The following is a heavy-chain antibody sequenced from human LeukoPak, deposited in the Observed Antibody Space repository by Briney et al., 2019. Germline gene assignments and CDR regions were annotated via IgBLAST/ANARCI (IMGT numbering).Heavy chain of an antibody. V-gene: IGHV4-59*08. D-gene: IGHD2-21*02. CDR1: GGSVSSYY. CDR2: IYYSEST. J-gene: IGHJ5*02. Sequence: PSETLSLTCTVSGGSVSSYYWSWIRQPPGKRLEWIAYIYYSESTKYNPSLKSRVTISLDRSKNQFSLKLRSVTAADTAVYYCARLQVHCGGDCYTRWFDPWGQGTLVTVSS. CDR3: ARLQVHCGGDCYTRWFDP.